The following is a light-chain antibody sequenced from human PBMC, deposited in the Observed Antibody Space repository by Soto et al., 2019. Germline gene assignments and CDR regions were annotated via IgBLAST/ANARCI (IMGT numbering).Light chain of an antibody. CDR1: QSVSSN. Sequence: EIVMTQSPATLSVSPGERATLSCRASQSVSSNLAWYQQKPGQAPRLLIYGASTRATGIPARFSGSGSGTEXXXTIXSLQSEDFAVYYXXQYNNWPPYTFGQGTKLEIK. J-gene: IGKJ2*01. CDR3: XQYNNWPPYT. V-gene: IGKV3-15*01. CDR2: GAS.